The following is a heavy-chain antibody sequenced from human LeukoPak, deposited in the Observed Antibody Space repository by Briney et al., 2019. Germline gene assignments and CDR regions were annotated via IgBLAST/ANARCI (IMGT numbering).Heavy chain of an antibody. Sequence: SETLSLTCTVSGGSISSGGYYWSWIRQHPGKGLEWIGYIYYSGSTYYNPSLKSRVTISVDTSKNQFTLKLSSVTAADTAVYYCAFYCSGGSCYSGLDAFDIWGQGQWSPSPQ. CDR3: AFYCSGGSCYSGLDAFDI. V-gene: IGHV4-31*03. CDR2: IYYSGST. J-gene: IGHJ3*02. D-gene: IGHD2-15*01. CDR1: GGSISSGGYY.